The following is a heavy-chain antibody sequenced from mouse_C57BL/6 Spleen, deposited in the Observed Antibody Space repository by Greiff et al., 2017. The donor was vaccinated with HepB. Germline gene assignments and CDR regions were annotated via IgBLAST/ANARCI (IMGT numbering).Heavy chain of an antibody. CDR1: GYTFTDYN. CDR2: IKPNNGGT. Sequence: VQLKESGPELVKPGASVKMSCKASGYTFTDYNMHWVKQSHGKSLEWIGYIKPNNGGTSYNQKFKGKATLTVNNSSNTAYMELRSLTSEDSAVYYCARFPAWFAYWGQGTLVTVSA. CDR3: ARFPAWFAY. V-gene: IGHV1-22*01. J-gene: IGHJ3*01.